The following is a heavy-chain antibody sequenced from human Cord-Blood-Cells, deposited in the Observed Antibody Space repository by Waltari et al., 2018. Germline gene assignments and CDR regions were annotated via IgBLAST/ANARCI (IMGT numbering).Heavy chain of an antibody. CDR3: AREGGIVVVPADAVDS. Sequence: QVQLQESGPGLVKPSETLSLTCTVSGGSISSYYWIWIRHPAGKGLEWIGRIYTSGSTNYNPSRNSRVNMSVDTSKNQFALKLSSVTAADTAVYYCAREGGIVVVPADAVDSWGQGTMGTVSS. V-gene: IGHV4-4*07. CDR1: GGSISSYY. D-gene: IGHD2-2*01. J-gene: IGHJ3*02. CDR2: IYTSGST.